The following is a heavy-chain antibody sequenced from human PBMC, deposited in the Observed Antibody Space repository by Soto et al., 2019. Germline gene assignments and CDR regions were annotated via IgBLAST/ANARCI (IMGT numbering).Heavy chain of an antibody. CDR2: IIPPLDKP. V-gene: IGHV1-69*02. Sequence: QVQLVQSGAEVKRTGSSVHVSCKASGGSFSSYTVSWVPQAPGQGLEWMGRIIPPLDKPNYAQKIQGRLTITADRSTSTVYMELRSLRFEDTAVYYCAPTTGALVPVPSWGLGTLVTVSS. CDR1: GGSFSSYT. D-gene: IGHD1-1*01. J-gene: IGHJ5*02. CDR3: APTTGALVPVPS.